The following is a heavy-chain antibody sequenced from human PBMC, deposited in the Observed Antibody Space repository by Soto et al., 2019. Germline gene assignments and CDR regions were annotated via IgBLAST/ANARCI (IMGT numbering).Heavy chain of an antibody. CDR2: IYYSGST. D-gene: IGHD6-6*01. J-gene: IGHJ4*02. CDR1: GGSIGSGDYY. V-gene: IGHV4-30-4*01. Sequence: SETLSLTCTVSGGSIGSGDYYWSWIRQPPGKGLEWIGYIYYSGSTYYNPSLKSRVTISVDTSKNQFSLKLSSVTAADTAVYYCARGGIAARPHASFWGQGTLVTVSS. CDR3: ARGGIAARPHASF.